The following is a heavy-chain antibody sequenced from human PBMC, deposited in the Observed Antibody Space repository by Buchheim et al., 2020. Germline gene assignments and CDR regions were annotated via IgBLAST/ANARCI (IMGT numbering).Heavy chain of an antibody. V-gene: IGHV4-30-4*01. J-gene: IGHJ6*02. CDR2: IYYSGST. CDR3: ARDRGRGTYYYYGMDV. CDR1: GGSISSGDYY. Sequence: QVQLQESGPGLVKPSQTLSLTCTVSGGSISSGDYYWSWIRQPPGKGLEWIGYIYYSGSTYYNPSLKSRVTISVDTSTNQFSPKLSSVTAADTAVYYCARDRGRGTYYYYGMDVWGQGTT. D-gene: IGHD1-1*01.